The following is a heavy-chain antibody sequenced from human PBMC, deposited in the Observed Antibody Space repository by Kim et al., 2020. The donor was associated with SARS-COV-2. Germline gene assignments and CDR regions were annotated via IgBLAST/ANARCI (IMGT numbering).Heavy chain of an antibody. Sequence: QKFQDRVTITADESTNTAYMELGSLRSEDTAVYFCARTKGEAGNTAGWFDPWGQGTLVTVSS. J-gene: IGHJ5*02. CDR3: ARTKGEAGNTAGWFDP. V-gene: IGHV1-69*01. D-gene: IGHD6-13*01.